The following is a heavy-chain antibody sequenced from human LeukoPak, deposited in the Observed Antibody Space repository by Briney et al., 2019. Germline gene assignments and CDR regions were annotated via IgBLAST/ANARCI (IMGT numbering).Heavy chain of an antibody. J-gene: IGHJ4*02. CDR1: GYTFTSYG. CDR2: ISAYNGNR. V-gene: IGHV1-18*01. Sequence: ASVKVSCKASGYTFTSYGISWVRQAPGQGLEWMGWISAYNGNRNYAQKVQGRGTMTTHTSTSTAYMELRSLRSDDTAVYYCGRRADYYDSSGYYYYFDSWGQGTLVTVSS. CDR3: GRRADYYDSSGYYYYFDS. D-gene: IGHD3-22*01.